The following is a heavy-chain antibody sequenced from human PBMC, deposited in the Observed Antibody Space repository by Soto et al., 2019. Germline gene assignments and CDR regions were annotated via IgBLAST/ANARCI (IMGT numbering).Heavy chain of an antibody. CDR3: TTVEGYCISTSCHPGVDY. V-gene: IGHV3-15*07. D-gene: IGHD2-2*01. J-gene: IGHJ4*02. CDR1: GFTFSNAW. CDR2: IKSKTDGGTT. Sequence: GGSLRLSCAASGFTFSNAWMNWVRQAPGKGLEWVGRIKSKTDGGTTDYAAPVKGRFTISRDDSKNTLYLQMNSLKTEDTAVYYCTTVEGYCISTSCHPGVDYWGQGTLVTVS.